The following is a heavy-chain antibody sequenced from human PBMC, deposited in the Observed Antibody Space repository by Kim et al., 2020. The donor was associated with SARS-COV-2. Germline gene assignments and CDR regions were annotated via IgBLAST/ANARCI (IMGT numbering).Heavy chain of an antibody. CDR3: TKDVFDV. CDR2: NSYAT. Sequence: NSYATAYAASVKGRFTIFRDDSKNTAYLQMNSLKIEDTAVYYCTKDVFDVWGQGTMVTVSS. V-gene: IGHV3-73*01. J-gene: IGHJ3*01.